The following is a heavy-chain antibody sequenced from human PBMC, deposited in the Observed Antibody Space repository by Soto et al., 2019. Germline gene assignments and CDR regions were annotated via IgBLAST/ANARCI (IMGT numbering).Heavy chain of an antibody. D-gene: IGHD3-22*01. V-gene: IGHV1-58*01. CDR3: ATHYDSSGYWETFDI. CDR2: IVVGSGNT. J-gene: IGHJ3*02. CDR1: GFTFTSSA. Sequence: SVKVSCKASGFTFTSSAVQWVRQARGQRLEWIGWIVVGSGNTNYAQKFQERVTITRDMSTSTAYMELSSLRSEDTAVYYCATHYDSSGYWETFDIWGQGTMVTVSS.